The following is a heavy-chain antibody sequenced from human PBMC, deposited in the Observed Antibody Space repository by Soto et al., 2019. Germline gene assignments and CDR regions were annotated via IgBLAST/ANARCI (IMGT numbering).Heavy chain of an antibody. CDR3: AREVSDSNDAFDI. Sequence: QVQLVQSGAEVKKPGSSVKVSCKASGGTFSSYAISWVRQAPGQGLEWMGGIIPIFGTANYAQKFQGRVTITADEYTSTAYMELSSLRSDDTAVYYCAREVSDSNDAFDIWGQGTMVTVSS. D-gene: IGHD3-22*01. J-gene: IGHJ3*02. CDR1: GGTFSSYA. CDR2: IIPIFGTA. V-gene: IGHV1-69*12.